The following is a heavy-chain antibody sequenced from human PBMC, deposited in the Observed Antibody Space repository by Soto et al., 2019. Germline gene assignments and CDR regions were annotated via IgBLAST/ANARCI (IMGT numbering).Heavy chain of an antibody. CDR3: ARRFDSLSYGVDV. Sequence: GASVKVSCKASGYTFTRYYMHWVRQAPGQGLEWMGIINPSGGSTSYAQKFQGRVTLTRDTSTSTVYMQLSSLRSEDTAIYYCARRFDSLSYGVDVWCQGTKVTGSS. D-gene: IGHD3-9*01. J-gene: IGHJ6*02. CDR1: GYTFTRYY. CDR2: INPSGGST. V-gene: IGHV1-46*01.